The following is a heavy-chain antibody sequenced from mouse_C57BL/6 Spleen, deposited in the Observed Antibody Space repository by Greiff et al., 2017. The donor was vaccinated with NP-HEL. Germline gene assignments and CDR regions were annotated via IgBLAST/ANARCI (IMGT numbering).Heavy chain of an antibody. D-gene: IGHD1-1*01. Sequence: QVQLQQPGAELVRPGSSVKLSCKASGYTFTSYWMDWVKQRPGQGLEWIGNIYPSDSETHYNQKFKDKATLTVDKSSSTAYMQLSSLTSEDPAVYYCARLGVSGSTYYYAMDYWGQGTSVTVSS. CDR3: ARLGVSGSTYYYAMDY. CDR1: GYTFTSYW. V-gene: IGHV1-61*01. J-gene: IGHJ4*01. CDR2: IYPSDSET.